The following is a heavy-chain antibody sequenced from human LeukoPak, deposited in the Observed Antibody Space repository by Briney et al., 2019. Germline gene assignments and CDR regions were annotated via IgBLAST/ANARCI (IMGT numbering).Heavy chain of an antibody. CDR3: ARSFEYPGGMDV. V-gene: IGHV5-51*04. D-gene: IGHD2/OR15-2a*01. CDR2: IYPGEYDT. CDR1: GYSFTSYG. J-gene: IGHJ6*02. Sequence: GESPKISCKGSGYSFTSYGIGWVRQMPGKGLEWMGMIYPGEYDTRYSPSFQCQVTTSADKPISTAYPQWSSLKASDTAMYYCARSFEYPGGMDVWGQGTTVTVSS.